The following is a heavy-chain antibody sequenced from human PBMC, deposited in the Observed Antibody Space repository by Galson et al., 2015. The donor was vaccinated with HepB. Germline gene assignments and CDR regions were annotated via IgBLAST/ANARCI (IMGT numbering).Heavy chain of an antibody. CDR1: NYNFDNYG. Sequence: SVKVSCKASNYNFDNYGISWVRQAPGLGLEWMGWISGFNGKTKYAQNFQGRVTMTTDTSTTTAYMELRGLRSDDTAVYYCARDASSGWGTDAFDFWGQGTMVTVSS. V-gene: IGHV1-18*01. J-gene: IGHJ3*01. CDR3: ARDASSGWGTDAFDF. CDR2: ISGFNGKT. D-gene: IGHD6-19*01.